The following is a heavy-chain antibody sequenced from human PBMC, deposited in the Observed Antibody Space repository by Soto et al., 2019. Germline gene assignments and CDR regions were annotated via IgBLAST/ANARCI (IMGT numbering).Heavy chain of an antibody. J-gene: IGHJ6*04. CDR3: AKNGGGVAVEELCV. D-gene: IGHD6-19*01. CDR1: GFPFSSYA. CDR2: LSGSGGST. Sequence: EVQLLKSGGALVQPGGSLSLSCAASGFPFSSYALSWVRQAPGQGLEWVSALSGSGGSTSYAVSVKGRFTISRDNSKNTLDLQMNSLRAEDTAVYYCAKNGGGVAVEELCVWGKGTTVTVSS. V-gene: IGHV3-23*01.